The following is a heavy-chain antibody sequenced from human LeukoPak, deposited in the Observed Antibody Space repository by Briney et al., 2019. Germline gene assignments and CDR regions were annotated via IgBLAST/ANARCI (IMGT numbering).Heavy chain of an antibody. CDR2: ISGSGGST. Sequence: GGSLRLSCAASGFTFSSYAMSWVRQAPGKGLEWVSAISGSGGSTYYADSVKGRFTISRDNSKNTLYLQMNSLRAEDTAVYYCAKDRGGYYYDSSGYYNYWGQGTLVTSPQ. CDR1: GFTFSSYA. D-gene: IGHD3-22*01. V-gene: IGHV3-23*01. CDR3: AKDRGGYYYDSSGYYNY. J-gene: IGHJ4*02.